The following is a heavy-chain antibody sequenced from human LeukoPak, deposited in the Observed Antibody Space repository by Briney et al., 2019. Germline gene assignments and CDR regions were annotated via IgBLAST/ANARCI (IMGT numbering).Heavy chain of an antibody. CDR2: IYSGGST. D-gene: IGHD1-26*01. V-gene: IGHV3-53*01. J-gene: IGHJ4*02. CDR3: ARVGWELLPNY. Sequence: PGGSLRLSCAASGFTVSSNYMSWVRQAPGKGLEWVSVIYSGGSTYYADSLKSRFTISRDNSKNTLYLQMNSLRAEDTAVYYCARVGWELLPNYWGQGTLVTVSS. CDR1: GFTVSSNY.